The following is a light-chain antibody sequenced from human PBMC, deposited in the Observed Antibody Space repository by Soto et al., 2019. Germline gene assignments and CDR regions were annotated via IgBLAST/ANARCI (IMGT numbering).Light chain of an antibody. CDR3: GTWDSSLSAYV. V-gene: IGLV1-51*01. J-gene: IGLJ1*01. Sequence: QSVLTQPPSVSEAPRQRVTISCSGSSSNIGNNYVSWYQQLPGTAPKLLIYDNNKRPSGIPDRFSDSKSGTSATLGITGLQTGDEADYYCGTWDSSLSAYVFGTGTKVTVL. CDR1: SSNIGNNY. CDR2: DNN.